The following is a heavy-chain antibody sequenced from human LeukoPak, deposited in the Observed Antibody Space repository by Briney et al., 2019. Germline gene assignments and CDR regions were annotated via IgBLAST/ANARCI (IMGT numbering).Heavy chain of an antibody. V-gene: IGHV3-15*07. CDR2: IKSKADGETI. CDR3: STLTSRGLSDS. CDR1: GFTFSSYA. J-gene: IGHJ4*02. D-gene: IGHD1-20*01. Sequence: GGSLRLSCAASGFTFSSYAMNWVRQAPGKGLEWVGRIKSKADGETIDYAAPVKGRFTFSRDDSKNVLYLQMNSLKSEDTAVYYCSTLTSRGLSDSWGQGTLVTVSS.